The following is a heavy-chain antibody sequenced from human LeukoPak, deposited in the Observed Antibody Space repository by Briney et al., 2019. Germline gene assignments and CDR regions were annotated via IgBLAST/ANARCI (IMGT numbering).Heavy chain of an antibody. CDR3: AKGLPASYDSSGYFL. CDR2: IWYDGSNK. J-gene: IGHJ4*02. D-gene: IGHD3-22*01. V-gene: IGHV3-33*06. Sequence: PGGSLRLSCAASGFTFSSYGMHWVRQAPGKGLEWVAVIWYDGSNKYYAGSVKGRFTISRDNSKNTLYLQMNSLRAEDTAVYYCAKGLPASYDSSGYFLWGQGTLVTVSS. CDR1: GFTFSSYG.